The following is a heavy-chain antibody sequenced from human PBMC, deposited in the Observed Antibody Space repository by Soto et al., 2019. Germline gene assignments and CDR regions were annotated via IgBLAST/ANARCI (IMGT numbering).Heavy chain of an antibody. CDR1: GYPVTAYY. D-gene: IGHD3-3*01. Sequence: QLHLVQSGAVVKKPGASVTVSCSASGYPVTAYYMHWVRQAPGRGLEWMGGINPATGAAKYTQTFQGRVTLTGDQSTSTGFMELSGLTSEDTAVFYWARGGGVGVAGSAAFDMWGQGTLVTVSS. J-gene: IGHJ3*02. V-gene: IGHV1-2*02. CDR3: ARGGGVGVAGSAAFDM. CDR2: INPATGAA.